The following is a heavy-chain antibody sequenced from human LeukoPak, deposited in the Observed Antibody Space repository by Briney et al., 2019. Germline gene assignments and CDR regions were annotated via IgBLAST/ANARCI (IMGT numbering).Heavy chain of an antibody. J-gene: IGHJ6*03. CDR2: ITSSSSYI. CDR3: ARDPYSGGYGDYYYYYMDV. D-gene: IGHD1-26*01. V-gene: IGHV3-21*01. Sequence: GGSLRLSCAASGFTFSSYNMNWVRQAPGKGLEWVSSITSSSSYIYYADSVKGRLTISRDNAKNSLYPQINSLRAEDTAVYYCARDPYSGGYGDYYYYYMDVWGKGTTVTISS. CDR1: GFTFSSYN.